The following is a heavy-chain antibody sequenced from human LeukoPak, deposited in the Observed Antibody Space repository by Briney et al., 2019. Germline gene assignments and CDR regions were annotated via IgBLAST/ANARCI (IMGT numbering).Heavy chain of an antibody. CDR3: VNQISGWVY. D-gene: IGHD6-19*01. CDR1: GFSFSSLR. V-gene: IGHV3-64D*06. CDR2: ISSDGGST. J-gene: IGHJ4*02. Sequence: GGSLRLSCSASGFSFSSLRMHCVRQAPGKGLEYVSGISSDGGSTYYADSVKGRFTISRDNSKNTLFLQVSSLRPEDTAVYYCVNQISGWVYWGRGTLVTVSS.